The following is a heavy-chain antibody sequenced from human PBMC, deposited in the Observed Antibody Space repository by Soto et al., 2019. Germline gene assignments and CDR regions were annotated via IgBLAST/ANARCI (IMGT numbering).Heavy chain of an antibody. CDR1: GFTFSSYG. V-gene: IGHV3-30*18. CDR2: ISYDGSNK. D-gene: IGHD3-10*01. CDR3: AKDLRLWSGELSLGYFDY. J-gene: IGHJ4*02. Sequence: QVQLVESGGGVVQPGRSLRLSCAASGFTFSSYGMHWVRQAPGKGLEWVAVISYDGSNKYYADSVKGRFTISRDNSKNTLYLQMNSLRAEDTAVYYCAKDLRLWSGELSLGYFDYWGQGTLVTVSS.